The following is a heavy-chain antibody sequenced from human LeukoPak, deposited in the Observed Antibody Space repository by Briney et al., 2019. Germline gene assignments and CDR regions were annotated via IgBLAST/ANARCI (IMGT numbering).Heavy chain of an antibody. CDR2: ISYDGSNK. CDR1: GLTFSSYG. D-gene: IGHD5-24*01. Sequence: GSLRLSCAASGLTFSSYGMHWVRQAPGKGLEWVAVISYDGSNKYYADSVKGRFTISRDNSKNTLYLQMNSLRAEDTAVYYCAKDGKRWLQGHIDYWGQGTLVTVSS. V-gene: IGHV3-30*18. J-gene: IGHJ4*02. CDR3: AKDGKRWLQGHIDY.